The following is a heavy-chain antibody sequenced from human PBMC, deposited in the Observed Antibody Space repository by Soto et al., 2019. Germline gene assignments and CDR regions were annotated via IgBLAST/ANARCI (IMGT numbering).Heavy chain of an antibody. D-gene: IGHD2-2*01. CDR2: ISAYNGNT. J-gene: IGHJ6*02. Sequence: ASVKVACKASGCTFTIYGISWVRQAPGQGLEWRGWISAYNGNTNYAQKLQGRVTMTTDTSTSTAYMELRSLRSDDTAVYYCARGYCSSTSCSLPAYYYYGMDVWGQGTTVTVSS. CDR3: ARGYCSSTSCSLPAYYYYGMDV. V-gene: IGHV1-18*01. CDR1: GCTFTIYG.